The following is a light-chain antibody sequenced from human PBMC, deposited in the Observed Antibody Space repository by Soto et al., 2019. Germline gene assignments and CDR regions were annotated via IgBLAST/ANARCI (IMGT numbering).Light chain of an antibody. J-gene: IGLJ1*01. V-gene: IGLV1-40*01. CDR2: GGT. CDR1: NSNIGAGYD. Sequence: QSVLTQSPSVSGAPGQRVTISCTGSNSNIGAGYDVHWYQQLPGTAPKLLIFGGTNRPSGVPDRFSGSGSGTSASLAITGLQAEDEADYYCQSYDRSLSGYVFGTGTKLTVL. CDR3: QSYDRSLSGYV.